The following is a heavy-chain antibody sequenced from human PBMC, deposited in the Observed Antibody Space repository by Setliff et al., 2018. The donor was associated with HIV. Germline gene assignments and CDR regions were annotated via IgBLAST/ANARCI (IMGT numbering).Heavy chain of an antibody. V-gene: IGHV1-69-2*01. CDR1: GYTFADHF. D-gene: IGHD3-10*01. Sequence: ASVKVSCKASGYTFADHFMYWVQQAPGKGLVYMGRVDPENGKTIYAEKFQGRLTITADTSTGTGYMELSSLTSHDTALYYCSTNKWPMIRGVTAFDHWGPGTLVTVSS. CDR3: STNKWPMIRGVTAFDH. J-gene: IGHJ4*02. CDR2: VDPENGKT.